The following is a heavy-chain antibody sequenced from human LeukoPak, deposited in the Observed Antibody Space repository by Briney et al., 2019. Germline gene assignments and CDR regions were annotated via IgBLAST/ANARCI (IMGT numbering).Heavy chain of an antibody. J-gene: IGHJ6*04. Sequence: LSLTCAVYGGSFSGYYWSWIRQAPGKGLEWVSYISSSGSTIYYPDSVKGRFTISRDNAKNSLYLQMNSLRAEDTAVYYCAELGITMIGGVWGKGTTVTISS. CDR2: ISSSGSTI. D-gene: IGHD3-10*02. V-gene: IGHV3-11*04. CDR3: AELGITMIGGV. CDR1: GGSFSGYY.